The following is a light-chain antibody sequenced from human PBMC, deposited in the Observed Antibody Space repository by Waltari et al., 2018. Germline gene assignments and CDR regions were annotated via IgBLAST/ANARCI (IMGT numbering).Light chain of an antibody. CDR3: CSFASSRTWV. V-gene: IGLV2-23*01. CDR1: TSDVGNYNL. J-gene: IGLJ3*02. CDR2: ENS. Sequence: QSALTQPASVSGSPGQSITISCTGTTSDVGNYNLVSWYQQVPGRAPKLMIYENSRRPSDISHRFPGPKSGNTASLTISGLQAEDEADYYCCSFASSRTWVFGGGTKLTVL.